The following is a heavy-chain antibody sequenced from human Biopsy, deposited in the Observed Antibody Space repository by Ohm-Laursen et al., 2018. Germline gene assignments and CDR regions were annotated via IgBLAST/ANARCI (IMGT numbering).Heavy chain of an antibody. J-gene: IGHJ4*02. CDR2: IYYSGST. D-gene: IGHD1-26*01. V-gene: IGHV4-59*01. CDR1: GGSIGSFF. CDR3: ARVGAGAPSIDYFDY. Sequence: GTLSLTCTVSGGSIGSFFWRWIRQPPGKGLEWIGYIYYSGSTNYNPSLKSRVTISVDRSKNHFSLELSSVTAADTAVYYCARVGAGAPSIDYFDYWGQGALVTVSS.